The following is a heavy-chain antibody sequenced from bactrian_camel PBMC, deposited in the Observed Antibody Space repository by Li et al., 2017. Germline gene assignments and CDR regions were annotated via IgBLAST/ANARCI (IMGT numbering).Heavy chain of an antibody. Sequence: VQLVESGGGSVQAGGSLRLSCTGDTYKNYIGWFRQAPGKERAGVARISIISGSTYYADSVKGRFTISRDNAKNLLYLQMNSLKIEDTAMYYCAIGAVWLDTWGQGTQVTVS. CDR3: AIGAVWLDT. D-gene: IGHD1*01. J-gene: IGHJ6*01. CDR1: GDTYKNY. V-gene: IGHV3S63*01. CDR2: ISIISGST.